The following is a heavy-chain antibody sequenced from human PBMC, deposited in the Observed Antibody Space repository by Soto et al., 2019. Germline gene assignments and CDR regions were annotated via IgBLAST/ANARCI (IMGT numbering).Heavy chain of an antibody. J-gene: IGHJ4*01. CDR2: IYPGDSDV. V-gene: IGHV5-51*01. CDR1: EYTFTKYW. CDR3: ARHGPLKTMLRGVPLDF. D-gene: IGHD3-10*01. Sequence: GESLKISCEASEYTFTKYWIGWVRQMPGKGLEWMGAIYPGDSDVRYSPSFQGHVTISVDKSINTAYLEWSSLKPSDTATYFCARHGPLKTMLRGVPLDFWGQGTRVTAPQ.